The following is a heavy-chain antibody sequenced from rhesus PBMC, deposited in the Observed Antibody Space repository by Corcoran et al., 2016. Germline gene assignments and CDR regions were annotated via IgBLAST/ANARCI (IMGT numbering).Heavy chain of an antibody. CDR1: GFSISTSGTG. J-gene: IGHJ4*01. D-gene: IGHD2-15*01. CDR2: IYWNDSK. CDR3: ARVRSSFDY. Sequence: QVTLKESGPALVKPTQTLTLTCPFSGFSISTSGTGVGWIRPPPGKALEGLASIYWNDSKYYSTSLKSRLTISKDTSKNQVALTMTNMDPVDTATYYCARVRSSFDYWGQGVLVTVSS. V-gene: IGHV2-95*01.